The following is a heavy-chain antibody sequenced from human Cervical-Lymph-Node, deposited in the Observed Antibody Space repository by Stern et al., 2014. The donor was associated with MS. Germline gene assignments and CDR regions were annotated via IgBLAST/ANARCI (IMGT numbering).Heavy chain of an antibody. J-gene: IGHJ6*02. D-gene: IGHD3-22*01. V-gene: IGHV3-15*01. CDR3: TTDSPYYDSSGYYSYYYYGMDV. Sequence: EVQLVESGGGLVKPGGSLRLSCAASGFTFSNAWMSWVRQAPGKGLEWVGRIKSKTDGGTTDYAAPVKGRFTISRDDSKNTLYLQMNSLKTEDTAVYYCTTDSPYYDSSGYYSYYYYGMDVWGQGTTVTVSS. CDR2: IKSKTDGGTT. CDR1: GFTFSNAW.